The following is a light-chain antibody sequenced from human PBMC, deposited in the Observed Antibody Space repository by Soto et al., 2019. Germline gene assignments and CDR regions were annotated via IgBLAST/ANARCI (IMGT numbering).Light chain of an antibody. Sequence: DIQITQSPSSLSASAGDRVTITCRASQGIRNDLGWYQQKPGKAPKLLIYTASTLQSGVPSRFSGSGSGTDFTLTISSLQAEDFAPYYCQQSNILPLPFGGGTMVDI. CDR3: QQSNILPLP. CDR1: QGIRND. CDR2: TAS. J-gene: IGKJ4*01. V-gene: IGKV1-17*01.